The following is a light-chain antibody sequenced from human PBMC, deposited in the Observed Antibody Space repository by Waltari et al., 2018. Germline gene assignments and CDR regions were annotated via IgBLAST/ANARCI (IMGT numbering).Light chain of an antibody. CDR2: EVT. J-gene: IGLJ3*02. V-gene: IGLV2-14*01. CDR3: ISYTTKTTWV. Sequence: QSALTQPASVSGSPGQSITLSCTGTSNDIGTFQHVSWYQQHPGKAPKLIIYEVTNRPSGVSDRFSGSKSGNTASLTISGLQAEDEADYHCISYTTKTTWVFGGGTKLTVL. CDR1: SNDIGTFQH.